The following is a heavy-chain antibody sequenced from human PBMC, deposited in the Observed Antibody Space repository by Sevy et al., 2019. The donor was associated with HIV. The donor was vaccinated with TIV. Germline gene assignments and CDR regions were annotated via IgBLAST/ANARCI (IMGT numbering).Heavy chain of an antibody. D-gene: IGHD6-13*01. CDR2: IIPTFGTE. J-gene: IGHJ4*02. CDR1: GGTFSSYA. V-gene: IGHV1-69*06. CDR3: ASMGRIAAAGTNY. Sequence: ASVKVSCKASGGTFSSYAISWVRQAPGQGLEWMGGIIPTFGTETYAQKFQGRVTITADKSTSTAYMELSSLRSEDTAVYYCASMGRIAAAGTNYWGQGTLVTVSS.